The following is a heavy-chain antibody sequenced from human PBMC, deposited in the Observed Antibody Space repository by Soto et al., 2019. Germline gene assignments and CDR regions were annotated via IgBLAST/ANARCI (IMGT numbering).Heavy chain of an antibody. CDR2: ISSSSSYI. D-gene: IGHD3-3*01. CDR1: GFTFSSYS. Sequence: GGSLRLSCAASGFTFSSYSMNWVRQAPGKGLEWVSSISSSSSYIYYADSVKGRFTISRDNAKNSLYLQMNSLRAEDTAVYYCARDTPTIFGVVITDYWGQGTLVTVSS. J-gene: IGHJ4*02. CDR3: ARDTPTIFGVVITDY. V-gene: IGHV3-21*01.